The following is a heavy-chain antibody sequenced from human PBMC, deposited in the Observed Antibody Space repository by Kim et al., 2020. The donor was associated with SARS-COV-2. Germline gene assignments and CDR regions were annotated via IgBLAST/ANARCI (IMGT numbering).Heavy chain of an antibody. CDR1: GFIFSSYA. J-gene: IGHJ2*01. Sequence: GGSLRLSCAASGFIFSSYAMSWVRQAPGKGLEWVSGISGSGDSTYYADSVKGRFTISRHNSKNTLYLQMNGLRAEDTAVYYCAKDWYGGLQPDWYFDLWGRGTLVTVSS. CDR2: ISGSGDST. CDR3: AKDWYGGLQPDWYFDL. V-gene: IGHV3-23*01. D-gene: IGHD4-17*01.